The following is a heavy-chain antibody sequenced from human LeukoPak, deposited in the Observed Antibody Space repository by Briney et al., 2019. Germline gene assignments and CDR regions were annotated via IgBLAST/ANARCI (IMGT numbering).Heavy chain of an antibody. V-gene: IGHV4-4*02. Sequence: SETLSLTCAVSGGSISSSNWWSWVRQPPGKGLEWIGEIYHSGSTNYNPSLKSRVTISVDKSKNQFSLKLSSVTAADTAVYYCARAQLYYYDSSGWFWFDPWGQGTLVTVSS. CDR3: ARAQLYYYDSSGWFWFDP. J-gene: IGHJ5*02. D-gene: IGHD3-22*01. CDR2: IYHSGST. CDR1: GGSISSSNW.